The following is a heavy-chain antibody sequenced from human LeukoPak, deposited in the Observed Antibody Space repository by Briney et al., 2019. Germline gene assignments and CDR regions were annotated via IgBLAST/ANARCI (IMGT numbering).Heavy chain of an antibody. D-gene: IGHD3-22*01. J-gene: IGHJ4*02. CDR3: ARESCYYDSSGYHHFDY. CDR1: GFIFSTYV. Sequence: PGGSLRLSCAASGFIFSTYVMHWVRQAPGKGLEWVAVISYDGSNKCADSVKGLFTISRDHSKNTMYLQMNSLRAEDTAVYYCARESCYYDSSGYHHFDYWGQGTLVTVSS. V-gene: IGHV3-30-3*01. CDR2: ISYDGSNK.